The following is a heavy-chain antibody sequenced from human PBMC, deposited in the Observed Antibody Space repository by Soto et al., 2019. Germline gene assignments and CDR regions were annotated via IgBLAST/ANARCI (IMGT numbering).Heavy chain of an antibody. CDR2: IHSSGTA. CDR1: GGSISNYF. Sequence: SETLSLTCTVSGGSISNYFWSWIRQPPGEGLEWIGYIHSSGTANYNPSLKSRVTISVDTSQNLFSLRLSPVTAADTAVYYCARGGGSSWHQLIDYGGQGSPVTVSS. J-gene: IGHJ4*02. V-gene: IGHV4-59*08. D-gene: IGHD6-13*01. CDR3: ARGGGSSWHQLIDY.